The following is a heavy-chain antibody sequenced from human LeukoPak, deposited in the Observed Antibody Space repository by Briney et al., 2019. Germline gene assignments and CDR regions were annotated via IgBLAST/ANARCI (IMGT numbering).Heavy chain of an antibody. CDR2: IIPIFSTA. V-gene: IGHV1-69*01. CDR1: GGTFSSYA. J-gene: IGHJ6*02. D-gene: IGHD4-17*01. CDR3: ARDGMTTVTTPEIYGMDV. Sequence: GASVKVSCKASGGTFSSYAISWVRQAPGQGLEWMGGIIPIFSTANYAQKFQGGVTITADESTSTAYMELSSLRSEDTAVYYCARDGMTTVTTPEIYGMDVWGQGTTVTVSS.